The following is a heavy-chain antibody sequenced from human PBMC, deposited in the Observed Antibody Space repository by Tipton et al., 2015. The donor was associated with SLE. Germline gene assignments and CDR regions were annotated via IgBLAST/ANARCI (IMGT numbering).Heavy chain of an antibody. CDR2: IYTNENT. Sequence: TLSLTCTVSGGSISSYYWSWIRQPAGGGLEWIGRIYTNENTNYNPSLKSRVTMSVDTSKNQFSLNLGSVTAADTAVYYCARWGGSYFDYWGQGTLVTVSS. J-gene: IGHJ4*03. CDR1: GGSISSYY. CDR3: ARWGGSYFDY. D-gene: IGHD1-26*01. V-gene: IGHV4-4*07.